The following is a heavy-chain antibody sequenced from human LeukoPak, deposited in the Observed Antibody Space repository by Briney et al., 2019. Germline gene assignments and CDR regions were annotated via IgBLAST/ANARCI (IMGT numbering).Heavy chain of an antibody. V-gene: IGHV3-21*01. J-gene: IGHJ4*02. CDR2: ISSSSSYI. D-gene: IGHD5-12*01. CDR1: GFTFSSYS. Sequence: PGGSLRLSCAASGFTFSSYSMNWVRQAPGKGLEWVSSISSSSSYIYYADSVKGRFTISRDNAKNSLYLQMNSLRAEDTAVYYCARGPSMVATTRFDYWGQGTLVTVSS. CDR3: ARGPSMVATTRFDY.